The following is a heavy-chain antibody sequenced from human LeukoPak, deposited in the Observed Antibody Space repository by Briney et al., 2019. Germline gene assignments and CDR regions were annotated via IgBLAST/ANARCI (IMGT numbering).Heavy chain of an antibody. V-gene: IGHV3-23*01. CDR2: ISGSGGST. D-gene: IGHD2-2*01. CDR1: GFTFSSYA. J-gene: IGHJ4*02. Sequence: GGSLRLSCAASGFTFSSYAMSWVRQAPGKGLEWVSAISGSGGSTYYADSVKGRFTISRDNSKNTLYLQMNSLRAEDTAVYYCAKETRYCSSTSCPTARSFDYWGQGTLVTVS. CDR3: AKETRYCSSTSCPTARSFDY.